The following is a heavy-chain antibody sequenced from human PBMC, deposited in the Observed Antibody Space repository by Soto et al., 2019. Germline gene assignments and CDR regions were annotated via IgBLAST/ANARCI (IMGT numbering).Heavy chain of an antibody. CDR1: RYSYTGNC. V-gene: IGHV5-51*01. CDR3: TRGGGDDSGGNHH. Sequence: PGESLKLSCRGSRYSYTGNCIGWVRRTPGEGVERMGSIYPGDSDTRYSPSFQGQVTTSVDKSISTAYLQWSSLKASDTAIYSCTRGGGDDSGGNHHWGQGTPVTVSS. D-gene: IGHD4-17*01. J-gene: IGHJ5*02. CDR2: IYPGDSDT.